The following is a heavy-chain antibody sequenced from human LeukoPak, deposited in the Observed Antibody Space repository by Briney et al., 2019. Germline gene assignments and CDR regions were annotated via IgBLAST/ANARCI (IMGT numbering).Heavy chain of an antibody. J-gene: IGHJ5*02. CDR3: ARVTPYYDFWSGYPLYNWFDP. D-gene: IGHD3-3*01. CDR1: GGSISSGGYS. V-gene: IGHV4-30-2*01. Sequence: SETLSLTCAVSGGSISSGGYSWRWIRQPPGRGLEWIGYIYHSGSTYYNPSLKSRVTISVDRSKNQFSLKLSSVTAADTAVYYCARVTPYYDFWSGYPLYNWFDPWGQGTLVTVSS. CDR2: IYHSGST.